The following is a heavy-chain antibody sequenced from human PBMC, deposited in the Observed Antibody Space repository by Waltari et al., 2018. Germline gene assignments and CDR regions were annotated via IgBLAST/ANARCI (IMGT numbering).Heavy chain of an antibody. CDR1: GFTFSSYA. V-gene: IGHV3-30-3*01. CDR2: ISYDGSNK. D-gene: IGHD2-15*01. J-gene: IGHJ4*02. Sequence: QVQLVESGGGVVQPGRSLRLSCAASGFTFSSYAMHWVRQAPGKGLEWVAGISYDGSNKYYADSVKGRFTSSRDNSKSTLYRQMNSLRAEDTAVYYCARDGRSGGSRPYYFDYWGQGTLVTVSS. CDR3: ARDGRSGGSRPYYFDY.